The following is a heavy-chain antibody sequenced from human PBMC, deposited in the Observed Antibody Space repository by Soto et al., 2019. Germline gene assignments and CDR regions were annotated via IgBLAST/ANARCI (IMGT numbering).Heavy chain of an antibody. CDR2: IYYSGST. CDR1: GGSISSGGYY. Sequence: SETLSLTCTVSGGSISSGGYYWSWIRQHPGKGLEWIGYIYYSGSTYYNPSLKSRVTISVDTSKNQFSLKLSSVTAADTAVYYCARGALEWLLDYYYYYGMDVWGQGTTVTVSS. CDR3: ARGALEWLLDYYYYYGMDV. J-gene: IGHJ6*02. D-gene: IGHD3-3*01. V-gene: IGHV4-31*03.